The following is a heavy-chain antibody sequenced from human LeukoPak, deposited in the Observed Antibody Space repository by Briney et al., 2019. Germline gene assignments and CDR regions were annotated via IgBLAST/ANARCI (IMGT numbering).Heavy chain of an antibody. Sequence: PSETLSLTCTVSGGSISSYYWSWIRQPPGKGLEWIGHIYYSGRINYNPSLKSRVTIAVDTSKNQFSLKLSSVTAADTAVYYCARLGLTGTVEIDYWGQGTLVTVSS. D-gene: IGHD1-7*01. CDR2: IYYSGRI. CDR1: GGSISSYY. J-gene: IGHJ4*02. V-gene: IGHV4-59*08. CDR3: ARLGLTGTVEIDY.